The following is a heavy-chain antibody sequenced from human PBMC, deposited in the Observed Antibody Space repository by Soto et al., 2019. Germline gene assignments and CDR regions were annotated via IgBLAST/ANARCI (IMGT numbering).Heavy chain of an antibody. CDR3: ASPMNCSGGSCYVSYFDY. D-gene: IGHD2-15*01. CDR2: IIPILGLA. CDR1: GGTLSSYS. J-gene: IGHJ4*02. Sequence: QVPLVQSGDEVKKPGSSLKVSCKASGGTLSSYSISWVRQAPGQGLEWMGRIIPILGLANYAQKFKGSVTITADKCTSTVYMDRSSRRSEDTAVYYCASPMNCSGGSCYVSYFDYWGQGTLVTFSS. V-gene: IGHV1-69*02.